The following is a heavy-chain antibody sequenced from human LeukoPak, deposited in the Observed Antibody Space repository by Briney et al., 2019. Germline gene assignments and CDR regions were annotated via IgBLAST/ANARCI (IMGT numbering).Heavy chain of an antibody. CDR3: ARGEGSGSYYSWFDP. V-gene: IGHV4-59*01. CDR1: GGSIGSYY. D-gene: IGHD3-10*01. CDR2: IYYSGST. J-gene: IGHJ5*02. Sequence: PSETLSLTCTVSGGSIGSYYWSWIRQPPGKGLEWIGYIYYSGSTNYNPSLKSRVTISVDTSKNQFSLKLSSVTAADTAVYYCARGEGSGSYYSWFDPWGQGTLVTVSS.